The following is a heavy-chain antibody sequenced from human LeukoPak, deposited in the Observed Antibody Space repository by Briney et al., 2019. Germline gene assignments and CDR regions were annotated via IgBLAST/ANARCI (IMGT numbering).Heavy chain of an antibody. V-gene: IGHV4-4*07. J-gene: IGHJ4*02. CDR2: IYINGNT. D-gene: IGHD3-22*01. CDR3: ARDPARYDSSGYDT. Sequence: SETLSLTCTVSGGSMRSYYWSWIRQPAGKGLEWIGRIYINGNTNYNPSLKSRVTLSVDTSKNQFSLKLSSVTAADTAVYWCARDPARYDSSGYDTWGQETLVTVSS. CDR1: GGSMRSYY.